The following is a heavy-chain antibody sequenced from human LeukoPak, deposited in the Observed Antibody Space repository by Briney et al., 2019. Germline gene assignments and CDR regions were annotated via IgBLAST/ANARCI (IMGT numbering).Heavy chain of an antibody. CDR2: ISSSGSTI. CDR1: GFTFSDYY. J-gene: IGHJ4*02. Sequence: GGSLRLSCAASGFTFSDYYMSWIRQAPGKGLEWVSYISSSGSTIYYADSVKGRFTISRDNAKNSLYLQIDSLRAEDTAVYYCARLYDILTGIDYWGQGTLVTVSS. V-gene: IGHV3-11*01. CDR3: ARLYDILTGIDY. D-gene: IGHD3-9*01.